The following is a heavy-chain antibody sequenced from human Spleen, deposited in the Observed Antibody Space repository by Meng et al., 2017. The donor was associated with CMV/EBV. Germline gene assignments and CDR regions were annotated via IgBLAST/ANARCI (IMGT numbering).Heavy chain of an antibody. Sequence: VYVGCFSGYYWSWIRQPPGKGLEWIGEINHSGSTNYNPSLKSRVTISVDTSKNQFSLKLSSVTAADTAVYYCARYYSSSSYNWFDPWGQGTLVTVSS. CDR2: INHSGST. J-gene: IGHJ5*02. CDR1: VGCFSGYY. CDR3: ARYYSSSSYNWFDP. V-gene: IGHV4-34*01. D-gene: IGHD6-6*01.